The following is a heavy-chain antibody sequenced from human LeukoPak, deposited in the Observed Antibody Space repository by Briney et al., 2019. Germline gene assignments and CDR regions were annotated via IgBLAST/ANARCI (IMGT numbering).Heavy chain of an antibody. V-gene: IGHV3-20*04. Sequence: GGSLRLSCAASGFTFSSYAMSWVRQAPGKGLEWVTGIKWNGGSTGYADSVKGRFTISRDNAKNSLYLQMNSLRAEDTALYYCARVVDVRPRLRGTETFDYWGQGTLVTVSS. CDR3: ARVVDVRPRLRGTETFDY. J-gene: IGHJ4*02. CDR1: GFTFSSYA. D-gene: IGHD2-21*01. CDR2: IKWNGGST.